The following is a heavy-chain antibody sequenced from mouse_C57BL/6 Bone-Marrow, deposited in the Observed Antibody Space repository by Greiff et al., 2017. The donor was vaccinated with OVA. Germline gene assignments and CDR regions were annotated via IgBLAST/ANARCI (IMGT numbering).Heavy chain of an antibody. J-gene: IGHJ1*03. V-gene: IGHV1-82*01. CDR2: IYPGDGDT. D-gene: IGHD1-1*01. Sequence: VQLQQSGPELVKPGASVKISCKASGYAFSSSWMNWVKQRPGKGLEWIGRIYPGDGDTNYNGKFKGKATLTADKSSSTAYMQLSSLTSEDSAVYFCARGFITTVVPYWYFDVWGTGTTVTVSS. CDR1: GYAFSSSW. CDR3: ARGFITTVVPYWYFDV.